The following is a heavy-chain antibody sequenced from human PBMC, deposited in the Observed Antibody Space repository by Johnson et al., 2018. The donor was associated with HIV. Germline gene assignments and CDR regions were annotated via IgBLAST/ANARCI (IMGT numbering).Heavy chain of an antibody. D-gene: IGHD1-14*01. Sequence: VQLVESGGGLVQPGGSLRLSCAASGFAFDQYAMHWVRQIAGKGLEWVSGINWNSGSVGYADSVKGRFTISRDNAKKSLYLQMNSLRAEDTAVYYCAIIWNHTFDIWGQGTMVTVSS. J-gene: IGHJ3*02. V-gene: IGHV3-9*01. CDR2: INWNSGSV. CDR1: GFAFDQYA. CDR3: AIIWNHTFDI.